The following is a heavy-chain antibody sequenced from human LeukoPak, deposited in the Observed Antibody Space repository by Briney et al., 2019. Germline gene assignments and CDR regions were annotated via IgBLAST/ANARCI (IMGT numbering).Heavy chain of an antibody. V-gene: IGHV3-53*01. Sequence: GGSLRLSCAGSGFSVSGNYMGWVRRAPGKGLEWVSVIYTSGVAFYADSVKGRFTVSRDGSRSTLFLQMNSLRADDTSVYYCAKGREAGYYDSSGFYSNDAFDIWGQGTMVTVSS. CDR2: IYTSGVA. J-gene: IGHJ3*02. CDR1: GFSVSGNY. CDR3: AKGREAGYYDSSGFYSNDAFDI. D-gene: IGHD3-22*01.